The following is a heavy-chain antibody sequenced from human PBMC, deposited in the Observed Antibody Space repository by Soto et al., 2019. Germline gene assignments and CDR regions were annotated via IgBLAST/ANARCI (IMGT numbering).Heavy chain of an antibody. CDR1: GGSISSGGYY. CDR3: ARDNSCSGGSCYGYDWFEP. D-gene: IGHD2-15*01. V-gene: IGHV4-31*03. CDR2: IYYSGST. J-gene: IGHJ5*02. Sequence: SETLSLTCTVSGGSISSGGYYWSWIRQHPGKGLEWIGYIYYSGSTYYNPSLKSRVTISIDTSKNQFSLKLSSVTAADTAVYYCARDNSCSGGSCYGYDWFEPWGQGTRVTVSS.